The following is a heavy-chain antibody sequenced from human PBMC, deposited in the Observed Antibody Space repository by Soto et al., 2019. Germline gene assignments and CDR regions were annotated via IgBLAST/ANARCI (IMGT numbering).Heavy chain of an antibody. Sequence: QVTLKESGPVLMKPTETLTLTCTVSGFSLSNARMGVSWIRQPPGKALEWLAHIFSNDEKSYSTSLKSRLTISKDTSKSQVVLTMTNMDPVDTATYYCARISGYDNWFDPWGQGTLVTVSS. CDR3: ARISGYDNWFDP. CDR2: IFSNDEK. V-gene: IGHV2-26*01. CDR1: GFSLSNARMG. D-gene: IGHD3-22*01. J-gene: IGHJ5*02.